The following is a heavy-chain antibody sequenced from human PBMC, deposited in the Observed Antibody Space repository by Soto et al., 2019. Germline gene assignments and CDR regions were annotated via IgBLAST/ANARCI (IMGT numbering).Heavy chain of an antibody. J-gene: IGHJ3*02. Sequence: QVQLQESGPGLVKPSQTLSLTCTVSGGSISSGDYYWSWIRQPPGTGLECIAYLYYIGSTYYNPSLQSRVTISVDTTKNQFSLKLSPVTAADTAVYYCARGTNYYDSSGPILDAVDIWGQGTMVTVSS. CDR2: LYYIGST. CDR1: GGSISSGDYY. CDR3: ARGTNYYDSSGPILDAVDI. D-gene: IGHD3-22*01. V-gene: IGHV4-30-4*01.